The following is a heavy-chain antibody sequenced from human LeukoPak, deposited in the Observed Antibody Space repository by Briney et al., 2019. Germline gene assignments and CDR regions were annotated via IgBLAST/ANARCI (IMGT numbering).Heavy chain of an antibody. V-gene: IGHV3-23*01. Sequence: GGSLRLSSAASGFTFSSYGMSWVRQAPGKGLEWVSAISGSGGSTYYADSVKGRFTISRDNSKNTLYLQMNSLRAEDTAVYYCAKYPKSTPGEFDYWGQGTLVTVSS. CDR2: ISGSGGST. J-gene: IGHJ4*02. CDR3: AKYPKSTPGEFDY. CDR1: GFTFSSYG.